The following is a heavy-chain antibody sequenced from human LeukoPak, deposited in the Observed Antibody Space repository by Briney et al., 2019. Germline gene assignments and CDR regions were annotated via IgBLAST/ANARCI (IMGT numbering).Heavy chain of an antibody. CDR1: GFTFGDYA. J-gene: IGHJ4*02. CDR2: IRSKGYGGTT. Sequence: PGRSLRLSCTASGFTFGDYAMSWVRQAPGKGLEGVGFIRSKGYGGTTEYAASVKGRFTISRDDSKSIAYLQMNSLKTEDTAVYYCTRTYYYDSSGYYQLYYFDYWGQGTLVTVSS. D-gene: IGHD3-22*01. CDR3: TRTYYYDSSGYYQLYYFDY. V-gene: IGHV3-49*04.